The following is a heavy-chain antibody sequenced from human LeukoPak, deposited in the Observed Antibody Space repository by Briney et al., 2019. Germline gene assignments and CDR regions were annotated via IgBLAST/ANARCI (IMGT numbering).Heavy chain of an antibody. J-gene: IGHJ4*02. Sequence: PGKPLRLSCAASGVSLSNYAMHWVRQAPGKGLEWLAHMSYDGSNEYYADSVKGRFTISRDNSKKTLYLQMESLGTEDTAVYYCARGLGNWNCRLDSWGQGTLVTVSS. CDR2: MSYDGSNE. CDR1: GVSLSNYA. V-gene: IGHV3-30-3*01. D-gene: IGHD1-7*01. CDR3: ARGLGNWNCRLDS.